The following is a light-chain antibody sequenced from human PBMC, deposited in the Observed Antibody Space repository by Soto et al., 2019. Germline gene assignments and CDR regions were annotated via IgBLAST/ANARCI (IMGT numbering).Light chain of an antibody. Sequence: IVMTQSPDSLAVSLGERATINCKSSQSVLYSSNNKNYLAWYQQKPGQPPKLLIYWASTRESGVPDRFSGSGSGTDFTLTISILQAEDVAVYYCQQYYSTPYTFGQGTKLEIK. CDR3: QQYYSTPYT. V-gene: IGKV4-1*01. CDR2: WAS. CDR1: QSVLYSSNNKNY. J-gene: IGKJ2*01.